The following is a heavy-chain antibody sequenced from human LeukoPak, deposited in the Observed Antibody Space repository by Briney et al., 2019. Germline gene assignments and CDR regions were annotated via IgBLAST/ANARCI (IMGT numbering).Heavy chain of an antibody. Sequence: SVKVSCKASGGTFTSYTISWVRQAPGQGLEWMGRIIPILGIANYAQKFQGRVTITADKSTSTAYMELSSLRSEDTAVYYCARDSSSWYNWFDPWGQGTLVTVSS. D-gene: IGHD6-13*01. J-gene: IGHJ5*02. CDR1: GGTFTSYT. V-gene: IGHV1-69*04. CDR2: IIPILGIA. CDR3: ARDSSSWYNWFDP.